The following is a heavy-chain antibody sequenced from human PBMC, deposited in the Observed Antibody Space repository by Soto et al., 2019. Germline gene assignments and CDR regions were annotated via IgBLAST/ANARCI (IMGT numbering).Heavy chain of an antibody. Sequence: ASETLSLTCAAYGGSFSGYYWSWIRQPPGKGLEWIGEINHSGSTNYNPSLKSRVTISVDTSKNQFSLKLSSVTAADTAVYYCARVEKGIYYFDYWGQGTLVTVSS. D-gene: IGHD3-3*01. CDR1: GGSFSGYY. CDR2: INHSGST. CDR3: ARVEKGIYYFDY. J-gene: IGHJ4*02. V-gene: IGHV4-34*01.